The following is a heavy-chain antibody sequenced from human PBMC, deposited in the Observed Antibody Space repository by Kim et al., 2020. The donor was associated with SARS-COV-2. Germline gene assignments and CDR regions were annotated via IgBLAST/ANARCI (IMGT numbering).Heavy chain of an antibody. Sequence: ASVKVSCKASGYTFTGYYMHWVRQAPGQGLEWMGWINPNSGGTNYAQKFQGRVTMTRDTSISTAYMELSRLRSDDTAVYYCARSRISWYGGDDYWGQGTLVTVSS. CDR2: INPNSGGT. CDR3: ARSRISWYGGDDY. V-gene: IGHV1-2*02. J-gene: IGHJ4*02. CDR1: GYTFTGYY. D-gene: IGHD6-13*01.